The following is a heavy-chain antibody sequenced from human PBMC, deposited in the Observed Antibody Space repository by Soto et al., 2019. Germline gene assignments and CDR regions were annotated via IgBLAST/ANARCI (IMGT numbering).Heavy chain of an antibody. CDR3: ARERITIFGVADFDY. CDR1: GGSISSGDYY. Sequence: QVQLQESGPGLVKPSQTLSLTCTVSGGSISSGDYYWSWIRQPPGKGLEWIGYIYYSGSTYYNPSLKSRVTISVDTSKNQFSLKLSSVTAADTAVYYCARERITIFGVADFDYWGQGTLVTVSS. V-gene: IGHV4-30-4*01. J-gene: IGHJ4*02. D-gene: IGHD3-3*01. CDR2: IYYSGST.